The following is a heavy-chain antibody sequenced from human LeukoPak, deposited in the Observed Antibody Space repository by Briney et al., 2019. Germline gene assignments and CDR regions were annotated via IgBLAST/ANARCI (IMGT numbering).Heavy chain of an antibody. CDR1: GYTFTSYY. CDR3: ARDYYYGSGSYYSFDY. J-gene: IGHJ4*02. V-gene: IGHV1-46*01. CDR2: INPSGGST. Sequence: ASVKVSCKASGYTFTSYYMHWVRQAPGQGLEWMGIINPSGGSTSYAQKFQGRVTMTRDTSTSTVYMELSSLRSEDTAVYYCARDYYYGSGSYYSFDYWGQGTLVTVSS. D-gene: IGHD3-10*01.